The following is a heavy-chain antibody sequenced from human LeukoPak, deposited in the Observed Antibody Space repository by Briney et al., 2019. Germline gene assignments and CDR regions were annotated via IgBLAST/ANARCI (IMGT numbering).Heavy chain of an antibody. CDR2: ISSSSSYI. CDR1: GFTFSSYS. J-gene: IGHJ4*02. D-gene: IGHD3-3*01. CDR3: ARGAIFGVVIIPEPFDY. V-gene: IGHV3-21*01. Sequence: GGSLRLSCAASGFTFSSYSMNWVRQAPGKGREWVSSISSSSSYIYYADLVKGRFTISRDNDKTSLYLQMNSLRAEDTAVYYCARGAIFGVVIIPEPFDYWGQGTLVTVSS.